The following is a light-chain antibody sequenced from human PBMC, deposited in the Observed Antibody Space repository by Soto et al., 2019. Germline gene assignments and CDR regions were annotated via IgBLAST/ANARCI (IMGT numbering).Light chain of an antibody. J-gene: IGKJ1*01. CDR1: QSINSW. CDR2: DAS. CDR3: QQYNSYLWT. V-gene: IGKV1-5*01. Sequence: DIQMTQSPSTXSASVGDRVTITCRASQSINSWLAWYQQKPGKAPKFLIYDASSLESGVPSRFSGSGSGTEFTLTISSLQPDDFATYYCQQYNSYLWTFGQGTKVDIK.